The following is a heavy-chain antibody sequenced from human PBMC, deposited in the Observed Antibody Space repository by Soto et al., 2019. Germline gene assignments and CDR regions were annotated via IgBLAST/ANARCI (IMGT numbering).Heavy chain of an antibody. J-gene: IGHJ4*02. V-gene: IGHV3-23*01. CDR2: ITGTGSST. CDR3: AKTPNSRLLNS. D-gene: IGHD3-9*01. Sequence: LLESGGGLVQPGESLKLSCAVSGFTFRNYAMSWVRQAPGKGLEWVAGITGTGSSTSYSDSVRGRFTISRDNSKNTLYLLMNSLRPEDTAVHWCAKTPNSRLLNSWGQGALVTVSS. CDR1: GFTFRNYA.